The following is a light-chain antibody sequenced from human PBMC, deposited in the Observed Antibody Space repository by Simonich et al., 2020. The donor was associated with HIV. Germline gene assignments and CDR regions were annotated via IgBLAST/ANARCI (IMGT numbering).Light chain of an antibody. CDR3: QQYNSYSLT. CDR1: QGISSY. CDR2: AAS. J-gene: IGKJ4*01. Sequence: DIQMTQSPSSVSASVGDRVTITWRASQGISSYLNWYQQKPGKAPKLLIYAASSLQSGVPSRFSGSGSGTDFTLTISSLQPEDFATYYCQQYNSYSLTFGGGTKVEIK. V-gene: IGKV1-39*01.